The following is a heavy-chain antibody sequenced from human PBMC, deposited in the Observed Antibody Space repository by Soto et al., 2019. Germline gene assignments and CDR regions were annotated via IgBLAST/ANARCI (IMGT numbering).Heavy chain of an antibody. D-gene: IGHD6-6*01. CDR2: ISYDGSNK. Sequence: GGSLRLSCAASGFTFSSYAMHWVRQAPGKGLEWVAVISYDGSNKYYADSVKGRFTISRDNSKNTLYLQMNSLRAEDTAVYYCARGIFEYSSSSADYWGQGTLVTVSS. CDR1: GFTFSSYA. J-gene: IGHJ4*02. CDR3: ARGIFEYSSSSADY. V-gene: IGHV3-30-3*01.